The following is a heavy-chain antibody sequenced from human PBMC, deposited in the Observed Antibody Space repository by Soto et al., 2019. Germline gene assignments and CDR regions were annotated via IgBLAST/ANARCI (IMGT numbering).Heavy chain of an antibody. V-gene: IGHV3-7*01. CDR2: INEDGSQK. Sequence: LXLSCASSGFSLRSYLMTWVRQAPGKGLEWVALINEDGSQKYYVGSVKGRFIISRDNAKDSVYMQMDSLRAGDTAVYFCARVGRYGWDFDHWGQGTLVTVSS. CDR1: GFSLRSYL. CDR3: ARVGRYGWDFDH. D-gene: IGHD5-18*01. J-gene: IGHJ4*02.